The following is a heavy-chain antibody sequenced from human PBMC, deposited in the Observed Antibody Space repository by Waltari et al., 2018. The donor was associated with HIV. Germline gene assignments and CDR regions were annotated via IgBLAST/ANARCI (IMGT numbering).Heavy chain of an antibody. V-gene: IGHV3-15*01. CDR1: GFTLNSVG. D-gene: IGHD3-10*01. CDR3: TSEEDYGSGSHFDY. CDR2: IKTKGDGGAT. Sequence: EVQLVESGGDLLKTGGCIRLSCAASGFTLNSVGMSWVRQAPGKGLEWVGRIKTKGDGGATDYAAAVKGRFTISRDDSKNTVYLQMNSLKIEDTAVYYCTSEEDYGSGSHFDYWGQGTLVTVSS. J-gene: IGHJ4*02.